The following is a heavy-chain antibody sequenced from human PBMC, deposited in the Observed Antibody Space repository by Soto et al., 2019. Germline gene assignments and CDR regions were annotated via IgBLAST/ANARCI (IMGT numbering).Heavy chain of an antibody. CDR2: IYYSGST. J-gene: IGHJ4*02. Sequence: SETLSLACTVSGGSISSYYWSWIRQPPGKGLEWIGYIYYSGSTNYNPSLKSRVTISVDTSNNQFSLKLSSVTAADTAVYYCARRYRSCFAYWGQGTLVTVSS. V-gene: IGHV4-59*08. CDR3: ARRYRSCFAY. CDR1: GGSISSYY. D-gene: IGHD2-2*01.